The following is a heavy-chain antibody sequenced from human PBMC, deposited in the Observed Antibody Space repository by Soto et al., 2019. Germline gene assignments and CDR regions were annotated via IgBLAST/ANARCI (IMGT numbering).Heavy chain of an antibody. Sequence: PSETLSLTCTASGGSISSYYWSWIRQPPGKGLEWIGYIYYSGSTNYNPSLKSRVTISVDTSKNQFSLKLGSVTAADTAVYYCARASHYYDSSGYYPPPYYYGMDVWGQGTTVTVSS. CDR1: GGSISSYY. J-gene: IGHJ6*02. CDR2: IYYSGST. CDR3: ARASHYYDSSGYYPPPYYYGMDV. V-gene: IGHV4-59*01. D-gene: IGHD3-22*01.